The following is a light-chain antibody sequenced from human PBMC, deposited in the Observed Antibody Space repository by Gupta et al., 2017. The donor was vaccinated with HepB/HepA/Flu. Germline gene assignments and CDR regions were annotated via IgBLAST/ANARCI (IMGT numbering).Light chain of an antibody. CDR2: DAS. CDR1: QSVSRY. Sequence: EIVLTQSPVTLSLSPGERATLSCRASQSVSRYLAWYQQKPGQPPSLLVFDASNRATGVPARFSGSGYGTEFTLTISSREPEDFAVYYCQHRINCPVTFGRGTKVDIK. J-gene: IGKJ4*01. CDR3: QHRINCPVT. V-gene: IGKV3-11*01.